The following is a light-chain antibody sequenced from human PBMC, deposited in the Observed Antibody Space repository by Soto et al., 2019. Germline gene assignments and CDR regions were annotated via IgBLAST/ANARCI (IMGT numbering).Light chain of an antibody. Sequence: QSALTQPASVSGSPGQSVTISCTATTSDVGGYNYLSWYPQHPGKAPKLILYDGSSRPSGVSNRFSGSKSGNTASLIISGLQPEEEADYHCSSYTRTTVVFGGGTKLTVL. CDR1: TSDVGGYNY. CDR3: SSYTRTTVV. V-gene: IGLV2-14*03. J-gene: IGLJ2*01. CDR2: DGS.